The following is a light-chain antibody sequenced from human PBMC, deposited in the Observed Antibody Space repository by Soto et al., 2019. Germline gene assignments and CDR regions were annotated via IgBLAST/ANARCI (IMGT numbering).Light chain of an antibody. CDR3: QQSHTTPYT. Sequence: DIQMTQSPSSLSASVGDRVTITCRASQSIRRYLNWYQQKAGTAPKVLIYGASNLESGVPSRFSGGGSGTDFTLTISSLQPEDFATYYCQQSHTTPYTFGQGTKLEIK. V-gene: IGKV1-39*01. CDR1: QSIRRY. J-gene: IGKJ2*01. CDR2: GAS.